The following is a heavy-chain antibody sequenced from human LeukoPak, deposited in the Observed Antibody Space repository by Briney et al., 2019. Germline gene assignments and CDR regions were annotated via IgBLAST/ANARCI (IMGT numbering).Heavy chain of an antibody. V-gene: IGHV4-34*01. J-gene: IGHJ6*03. CDR2: INHSGST. D-gene: IGHD4-17*01. CDR3: ARGRLTTVTDYYYYYYYMDV. CDR1: GVSFSGYY. Sequence: PSETLSLTCAVYGVSFSGYYWSWIRQPPGKGLDWMGEINHSGSTNYNPSLKSRVTISVDTSKNQFSLKLSSVTAADTAVYYCARGRLTTVTDYYYYYYYMDVWGKGTTVTVSS.